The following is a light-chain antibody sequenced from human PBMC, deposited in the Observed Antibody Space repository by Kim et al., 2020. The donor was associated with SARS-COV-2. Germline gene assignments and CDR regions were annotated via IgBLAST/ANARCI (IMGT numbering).Light chain of an antibody. J-gene: IGLJ3*02. CDR3: CSHTNIYTWV. Sequence: GQPITISCTGTSSDVGAGDYVSWFQQHPGEAPKLMIYNDYGRPSGISTRFSGSRSGNTASLTISGLQAEDEADYFCCSHTNIYTWVFGGGTQLTVL. CDR2: NDY. V-gene: IGLV2-14*03. CDR1: SSDVGAGDY.